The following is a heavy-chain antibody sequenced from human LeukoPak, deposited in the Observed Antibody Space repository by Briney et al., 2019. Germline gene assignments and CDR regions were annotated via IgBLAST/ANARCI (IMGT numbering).Heavy chain of an antibody. CDR2: ISGSGGST. CDR3: ARDPRLWFGESDHDY. V-gene: IGHV3-23*01. CDR1: GFTFSSYA. D-gene: IGHD3-10*01. J-gene: IGHJ4*02. Sequence: GGSLRLSCAASGFTFSSYAMSWVRQAPGKGLEWVSAISGSGGSTYYAGSVKGRFTISRDNAKNSLYLQMNSLRAEDTAVYYCARDPRLWFGESDHDYWGQGTLVTVSS.